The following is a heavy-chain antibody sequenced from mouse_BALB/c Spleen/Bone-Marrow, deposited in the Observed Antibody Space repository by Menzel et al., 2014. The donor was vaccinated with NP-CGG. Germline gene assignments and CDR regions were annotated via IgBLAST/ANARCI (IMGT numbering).Heavy chain of an antibody. D-gene: IGHD2-3*01. Sequence: VHLVESGAELVRPGTSVKVSCKASGYAFTDYLMEWLKQRPGQGLEWIGVINPGSGSINYNEKFKDKATLTADESSSTAYMQLSSLTSDDSAVYFCARYDGYFDYWGQGTILTVSS. CDR3: ARYDGYFDY. J-gene: IGHJ2*01. CDR1: GYAFTDYL. V-gene: IGHV1-54*01. CDR2: INPGSGSI.